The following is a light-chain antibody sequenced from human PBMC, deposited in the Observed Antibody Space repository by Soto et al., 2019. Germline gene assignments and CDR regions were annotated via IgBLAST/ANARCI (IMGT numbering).Light chain of an antibody. CDR1: GSNIGSNT. V-gene: IGLV1-44*01. CDR3: ATWDDSLNGYV. Sequence: SVLTQPPSASGTPGQRVTISCSGRGSNIGSNTVNWYQQLPGTAPKLLFYSNNQRPSGVPDRFSGSKSGTSASLAISGLQSEDEADYYCATWDDSLNGYVFGTGTKVTVL. J-gene: IGLJ1*01. CDR2: SNN.